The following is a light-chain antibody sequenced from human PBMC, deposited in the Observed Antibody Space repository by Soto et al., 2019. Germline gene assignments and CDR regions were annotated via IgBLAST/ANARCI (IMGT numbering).Light chain of an antibody. CDR1: QSVSTN. V-gene: IGKV3-15*01. CDR2: GAS. J-gene: IGKJ4*01. CDR3: QQYHKWPPLT. Sequence: IVMTQSPATLSVSPGERATLSCRASQSVSTNLAWYQQKPGQAPRLLIYGASTRATGIPARFSGSGSGTEFTLTISSLQSEDFAVYYCQQYHKWPPLTFGGGTKVEI.